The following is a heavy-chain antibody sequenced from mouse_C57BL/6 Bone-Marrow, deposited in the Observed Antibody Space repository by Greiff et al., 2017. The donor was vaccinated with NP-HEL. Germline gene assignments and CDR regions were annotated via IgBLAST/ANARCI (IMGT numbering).Heavy chain of an antibody. CDR1: GFTFSDYG. CDR3: ARNWDGGYYFDY. D-gene: IGHD4-1*01. V-gene: IGHV5-17*01. J-gene: IGHJ2*01. Sequence: EVMLVESGGGLVKPGGSLKLSCAASGFTFSDYGMHWVRQAPEKGLEWVAYISSGSSTIYYADTVKGRFTISRDNAKNTLFLQMTSLRSEDTAMYYCARNWDGGYYFDYWGQGTPLTVSS. CDR2: ISSGSSTI.